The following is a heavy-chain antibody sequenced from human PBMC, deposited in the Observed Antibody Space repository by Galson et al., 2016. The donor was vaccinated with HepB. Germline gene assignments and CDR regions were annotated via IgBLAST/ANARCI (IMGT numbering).Heavy chain of an antibody. J-gene: IGHJ4*02. CDR2: LWYDGYNK. Sequence: SLRLSCAASGFTVSSHAMHWVRQTPDKGLEWVAYLWYDGYNKFYADSVKGRFTVSRDDSTNALHLQMDSLRAEDSAVYFCARVRSPWTAADGFDSWGQGALVTVSS. V-gene: IGHV3-33*01. CDR1: GFTVSSHA. CDR3: ARVRSPWTAADGFDS. D-gene: IGHD6-13*01.